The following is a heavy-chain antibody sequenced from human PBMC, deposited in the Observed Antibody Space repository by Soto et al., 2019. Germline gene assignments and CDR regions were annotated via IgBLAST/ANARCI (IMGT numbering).Heavy chain of an antibody. J-gene: IGHJ4*02. CDR1: GINFNDYW. CDR3: ASENWYGFDL. V-gene: IGHV3-7*03. Sequence: PGGSLRLSCAASGINFNDYWMSWVRQAPGKGLEWVANIKEDGSSKYYVDSVKGRFTISRDNAKNSLYLQMNSLRAEDTALYYCASENWYGFDLWGQGTMVTVYS. D-gene: IGHD1-1*01. CDR2: IKEDGSSK.